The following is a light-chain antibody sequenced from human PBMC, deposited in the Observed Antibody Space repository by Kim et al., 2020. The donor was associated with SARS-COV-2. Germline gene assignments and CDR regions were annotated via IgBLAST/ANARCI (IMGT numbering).Light chain of an antibody. J-gene: IGLJ1*01. CDR3: CSYAGSYTYV. CDR1: SSDVGGYNY. Sequence: GQSVTISCTGTSSDVGGYNYVSWYQQHHGKAPKLMIYDVSKRPSGVPDRFSGSKSGNTASLTISGLQAEDEADYYCCSYAGSYTYVFGTGTKVTVL. CDR2: DVS. V-gene: IGLV2-11*01.